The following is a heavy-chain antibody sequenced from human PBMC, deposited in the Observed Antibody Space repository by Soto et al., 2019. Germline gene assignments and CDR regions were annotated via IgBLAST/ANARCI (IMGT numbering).Heavy chain of an antibody. J-gene: IGHJ4*02. CDR3: AREAGYSYGYVFDY. Sequence: QAQLVQSGAEVKKPGSSVKVSCTASGGTFGNHAISWVRQVPGQGLEWMGGIIPVLGVGDNAQKFQGRVTITAYTSTNTAYMELSSLRSEDTAHYYCAREAGYSYGYVFDYWGQGTLVIVSS. V-gene: IGHV1-69*09. D-gene: IGHD5-18*01. CDR1: GGTFGNHA. CDR2: IIPVLGVG.